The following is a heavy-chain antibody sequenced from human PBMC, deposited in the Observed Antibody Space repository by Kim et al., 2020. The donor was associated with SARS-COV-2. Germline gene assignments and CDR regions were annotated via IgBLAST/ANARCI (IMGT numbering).Heavy chain of an antibody. CDR1: GYSFTSYW. D-gene: IGHD1-26*01. CDR3: ARHSWGYSGSYYSYYGMDV. V-gene: IGHV5-51*01. CDR2: IYPGDSDT. J-gene: IGHJ6*02. Sequence: GESLKISCKGSGYSFTSYWIGWVRQMPGKGLEWMGIIYPGDSDTRYSPSFQGQVTISAAKSISTAYLQWSSLKASDTAMYYCARHSWGYSGSYYSYYGMDVWGQGTTFTVSS.